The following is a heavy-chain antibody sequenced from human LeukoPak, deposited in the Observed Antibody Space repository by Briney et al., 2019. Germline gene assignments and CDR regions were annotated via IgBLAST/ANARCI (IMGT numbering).Heavy chain of an antibody. D-gene: IGHD5-18*01. J-gene: IGHJ4*02. Sequence: PGRSLRLSCAASGFTFSSYGMHWVRQAPGKGLEWVAVISYDGSNKYYADSVKGRFTISRDNSKNTLYLQMNSLRAEDTAVYYCARGKASGYSYGPNYWGQGTLVTVSS. CDR1: GFTFSSYG. CDR3: ARGKASGYSYGPNY. CDR2: ISYDGSNK. V-gene: IGHV3-30*03.